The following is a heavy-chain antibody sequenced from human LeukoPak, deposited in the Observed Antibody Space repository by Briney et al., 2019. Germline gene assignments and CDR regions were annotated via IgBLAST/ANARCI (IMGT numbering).Heavy chain of an antibody. J-gene: IGHJ5*02. V-gene: IGHV4-31*03. D-gene: IGHD1-26*01. CDR2: IYYSGST. CDR3: ARGSGSNWFDP. Sequence: PSETLSLTCTVSGGSISSGGYYWSWLRQHPGTGLEWIGHIYYSGSTYYNPSLKSRLTISVDTSKNQFSLKLSSVTAADTAVYYCARGSGSNWFDPWGQGILVTVSS. CDR1: GGSISSGGYY.